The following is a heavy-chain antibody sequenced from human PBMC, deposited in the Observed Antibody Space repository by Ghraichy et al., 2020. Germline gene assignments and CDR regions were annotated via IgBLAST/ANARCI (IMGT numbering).Heavy chain of an antibody. V-gene: IGHV3-74*01. D-gene: IGHD6-6*01. CDR2: INSDGSST. Sequence: GGSLRLSCAASGFTFSSYWMHWVRQAPGKGLVWVSRINSDGSSTSYADSVKGRFTISRDNAKNTLYLQMNSLRAEDTAVYYCAREYEYSSSSQEYYYGMDVWGQGTTVTVSS. CDR1: GFTFSSYW. J-gene: IGHJ6*02. CDR3: AREYEYSSSSQEYYYGMDV.